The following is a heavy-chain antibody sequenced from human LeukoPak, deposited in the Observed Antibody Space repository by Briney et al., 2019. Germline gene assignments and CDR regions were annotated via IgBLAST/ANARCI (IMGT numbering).Heavy chain of an antibody. J-gene: IGHJ6*03. CDR1: GFTFSSYE. V-gene: IGHV3-48*03. CDR2: ISSSGSSI. D-gene: IGHD6-13*01. CDR3: AKDATAALGTVYMDV. Sequence: PGGSLRLSCAASGFTFSSYEMNWVRQAPGKVLEWISYISSSGSSISYADSVKGRFTISRDNAKNSLNLQMNSLRAEDTAVYYCAKDATAALGTVYMDVWGKGTTVTISS.